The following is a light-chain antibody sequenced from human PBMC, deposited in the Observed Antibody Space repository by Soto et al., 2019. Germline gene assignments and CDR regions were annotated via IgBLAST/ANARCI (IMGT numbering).Light chain of an antibody. CDR3: CSYAGSYTLV. J-gene: IGLJ2*01. CDR2: DVS. V-gene: IGLV2-11*01. CDR1: SSDVGGYNY. Sequence: QSALTQPRSVSGSPGQSVTTSCTGTSSDVGGYNYVSWYQQHPGKAPKPKIYDVSKRPSGVPDRFSGSKSGNTASLTISGLQAEDEADYYCCSYAGSYTLVFGGGTKLTVL.